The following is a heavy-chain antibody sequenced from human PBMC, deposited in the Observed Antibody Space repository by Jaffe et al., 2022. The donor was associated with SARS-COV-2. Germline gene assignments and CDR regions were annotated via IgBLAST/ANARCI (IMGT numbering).Heavy chain of an antibody. V-gene: IGHV1-46*04. D-gene: IGHD3-16*01. CDR1: GYTFTSYY. Sequence: QVQLVQSGAEVKKPGASVKVSCKASGYTFTSYYMHWVRQAPGQGLEWMGIINPSGGSTSYAQKLQGRVTMTRDTSTSTVYMELSSLRSEDTAVYYCARETSGYIGGGSWFDPWGQGTLVTVSS. CDR3: ARETSGYIGGGSWFDP. CDR2: INPSGGST. J-gene: IGHJ5*02.